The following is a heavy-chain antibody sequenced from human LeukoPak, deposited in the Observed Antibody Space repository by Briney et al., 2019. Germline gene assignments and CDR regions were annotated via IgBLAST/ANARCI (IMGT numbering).Heavy chain of an antibody. J-gene: IGHJ1*01. CDR1: GFTFSSYA. V-gene: IGHV3-64D*06. CDR3: VKKVVVGATSPYSDFQD. D-gene: IGHD1-26*01. Sequence: GGSLRLSCSASGFTFSSYAMHWVRQAPGKGLEYVSAISSNGGSTYYADSAKGRFTISRDNSKNTLYLQMNSLRVEDTALYYCVKKVVVGATSPYSDFQDWGQGTLVTVSS. CDR2: ISSNGGST.